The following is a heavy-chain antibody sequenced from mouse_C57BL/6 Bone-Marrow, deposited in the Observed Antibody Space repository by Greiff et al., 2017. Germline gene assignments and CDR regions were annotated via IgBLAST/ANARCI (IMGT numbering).Heavy chain of an antibody. D-gene: IGHD2-14*01. Sequence: QVQLKQSGAELVRPGTSVKMSCKASGYTFTNYWIGWAKQRPGHGLEWIGDIYPGGGYTNYNEKFKGKATLTADESSSTAYMQFSSLTSEDSAIYNCARIGSYREHYAMDYWGQGTSVTVSS. CDR3: ARIGSYREHYAMDY. J-gene: IGHJ4*01. CDR2: IYPGGGYT. V-gene: IGHV1-63*01. CDR1: GYTFTNYW.